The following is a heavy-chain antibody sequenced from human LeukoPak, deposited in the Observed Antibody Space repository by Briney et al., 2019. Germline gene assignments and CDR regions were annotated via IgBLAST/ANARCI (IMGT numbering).Heavy chain of an antibody. CDR2: ISYDGSNK. J-gene: IGHJ5*02. Sequence: GGSLRLSCAASGFTFSSYAMHWVRQAPGKGLEWVAVISYDGSNKYYADSVKGRFTISRDNSKNTLYLQMNSLRAEDTAVYYCARDGITMVRGVKLGAHNWFDLWGQGTLVTVSS. V-gene: IGHV3-30*04. D-gene: IGHD3-10*01. CDR3: ARDGITMVRGVKLGAHNWFDL. CDR1: GFTFSSYA.